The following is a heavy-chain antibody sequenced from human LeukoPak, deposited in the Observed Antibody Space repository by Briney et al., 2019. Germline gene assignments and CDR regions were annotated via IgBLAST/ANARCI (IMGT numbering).Heavy chain of an antibody. J-gene: IGHJ4*02. D-gene: IGHD4-23*01. Sequence: GTLSLTCAVSGGSISSSSSICWTWVRQPPGEGLEWIGEIYHNGATNYNPSLKSRVTMLLDKSKNQFFLKLNSVTAADTAVYYCARNGGNSDYDYWGQGTLVTVSA. CDR1: GGSISSSSSIC. CDR2: IYHNGAT. CDR3: ARNGGNSDYDY. V-gene: IGHV4-4*02.